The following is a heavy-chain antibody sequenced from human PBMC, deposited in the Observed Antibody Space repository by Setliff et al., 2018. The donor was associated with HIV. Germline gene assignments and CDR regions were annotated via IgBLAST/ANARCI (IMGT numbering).Heavy chain of an antibody. CDR3: AKDPAVRGSTFDS. CDR2: IYSGGST. D-gene: IGHD3-10*01. J-gene: IGHJ4*02. V-gene: IGHV3-53*01. CDR1: EVIVSNNY. Sequence: GGSLRLSCAVSEVIVSNNYMSWVRQAPGKGLEWVSVIYSGGSTDHADSVKGRFTISRDNSKNTVYLQMTSLRAEDTAVYYCAKDPAVRGSTFDSWGQGTLVSVSS.